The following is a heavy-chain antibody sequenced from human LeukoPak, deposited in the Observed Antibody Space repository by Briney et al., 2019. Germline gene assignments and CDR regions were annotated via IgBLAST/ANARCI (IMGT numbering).Heavy chain of an antibody. D-gene: IGHD1-26*01. CDR2: INPNSGGT. J-gene: IGHJ4*02. CDR3: AKSGYYRFDY. V-gene: IGHV1-2*02. Sequence: ASVKVSCKASGYTFTGYYMHWVRQAPGQGLEWMGWINPNSGGTNYAQKFQGRVTMTRDTSISTAYMELNSLRADDTAVYYCAKSGYYRFDYWGQGTLVTDSS. CDR1: GYTFTGYY.